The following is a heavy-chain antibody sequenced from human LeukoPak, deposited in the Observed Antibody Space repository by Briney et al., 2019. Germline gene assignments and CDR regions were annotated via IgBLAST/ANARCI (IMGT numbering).Heavy chain of an antibody. Sequence: PGGSLRFSCAVSGFSFSNSWMSWVRQAPGKGLEWVANINQDGTLTYYVDSMRGRFTISRDNAKSSLYLQMNSVRAEDTALYFCARVVGDHEVFDYWGQGTPVTVSS. CDR1: GFSFSNSW. J-gene: IGHJ4*02. D-gene: IGHD1-26*01. CDR3: ARVVGDHEVFDY. V-gene: IGHV3-7*01. CDR2: INQDGTLT.